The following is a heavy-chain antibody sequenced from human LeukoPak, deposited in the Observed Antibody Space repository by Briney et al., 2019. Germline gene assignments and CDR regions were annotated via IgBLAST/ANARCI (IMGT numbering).Heavy chain of an antibody. D-gene: IGHD6-13*01. CDR1: GFTFSSYW. CDR2: IKQDGSEK. J-gene: IGHJ5*02. V-gene: IGHV3-7*01. CDR3: ARDGPSRMRQQLVPNWFDP. Sequence: GGSLRLSCVASGFTFSSYWMSWVRQAPGKGLEWVANIKQDGSEKYYVDSVKGRFTISRDNAKNSLYLQMNSLRAEDTAVYYCARDGPSRMRQQLVPNWFDPWGQGTLVTVSS.